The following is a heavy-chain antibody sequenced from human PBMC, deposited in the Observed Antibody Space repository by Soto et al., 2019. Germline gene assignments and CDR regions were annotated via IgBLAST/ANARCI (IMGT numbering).Heavy chain of an antibody. Sequence: PSETLSLTCTVSGGSISGYYWSWIRQPPGKGLDWIGYIFDTGSARYSPSLQSRVTISVDTSKNQFSLKLSSVTAADTAVYYCARRLRRDYGDYDPFDIWGQGTMVTVSS. CDR1: GGSISGYY. D-gene: IGHD4-17*01. J-gene: IGHJ3*02. CDR3: ARRLRRDYGDYDPFDI. V-gene: IGHV4-59*08. CDR2: IFDTGSA.